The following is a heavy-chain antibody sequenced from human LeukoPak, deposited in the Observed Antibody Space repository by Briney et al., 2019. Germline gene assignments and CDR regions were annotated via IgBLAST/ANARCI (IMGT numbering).Heavy chain of an antibody. V-gene: IGHV3-23*01. Sequence: GGSLRLSCAASGCTFSSYAMSWVRQAPGKGLEWVSAISGSGGSTYYADSVKGRFTISRDNSKNTLYLQMNSLRAEDTAVYYCAKDVTPSVVVAASFFDYWGQGTLVTVSS. CDR2: ISGSGGST. D-gene: IGHD2-15*01. CDR1: GCTFSSYA. J-gene: IGHJ4*02. CDR3: AKDVTPSVVVAASFFDY.